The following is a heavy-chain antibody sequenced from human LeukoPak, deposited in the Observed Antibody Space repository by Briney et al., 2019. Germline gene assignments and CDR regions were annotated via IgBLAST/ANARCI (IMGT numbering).Heavy chain of an antibody. CDR3: AREKGGSYLRYYYYGMDV. CDR2: INPSGGST. CDR1: GYTFTSYY. D-gene: IGHD1-26*01. V-gene: IGHV1-46*01. Sequence: ASVKVPCKASGYTFTSYYMHWVRQAPGQGLEWMGIINPSGGSTSYAQKFQGRVTMTRDTSTSTVYMELSSLRSEDTAVYYCAREKGGSYLRYYYYGMDVWGQGTTVTVSS. J-gene: IGHJ6*02.